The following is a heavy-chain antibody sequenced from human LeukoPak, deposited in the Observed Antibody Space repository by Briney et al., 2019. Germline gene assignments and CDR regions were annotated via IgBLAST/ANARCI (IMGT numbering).Heavy chain of an antibody. CDR1: GGSISSSSYY. CDR2: LYYTGNT. D-gene: IGHD6-25*01. CDR3: ARGSGLGLDV. V-gene: IGHV4-39*01. J-gene: IGHJ6*02. Sequence: SETLSLTCTVSGGSISSSSYYWGWIRQPPGKGLEWIGNLYYTGNTHYKSSLKSRLTISVDTSRNQFSLKLSSMTAADTGVYYCARGSGLGLDVWGQGTTVTVSS.